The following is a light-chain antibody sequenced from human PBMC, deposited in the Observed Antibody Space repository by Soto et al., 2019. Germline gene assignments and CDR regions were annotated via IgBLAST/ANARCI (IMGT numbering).Light chain of an antibody. CDR3: QQYGSSPPLYT. J-gene: IGKJ2*01. CDR1: QSVSSSY. CDR2: GAS. Sequence: EIVLTQSPGTLSLSPGERATLSCRASQSVSSSYLAWYQQKPGQAPRLLIYGASSRATGIPDRFSGSGSGTAFTLTISRLEPADCAVYYCQQYGSSPPLYTFGQGTKLEIK. V-gene: IGKV3-20*01.